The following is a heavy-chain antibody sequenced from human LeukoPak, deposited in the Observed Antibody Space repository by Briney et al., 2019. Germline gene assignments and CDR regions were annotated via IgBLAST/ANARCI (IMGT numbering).Heavy chain of an antibody. V-gene: IGHV1-18*01. D-gene: IGHD3-22*01. Sequence: ASVKVSCKASGYTFTSYGISWVRQAPGQGLEWMGWISAYNGNTNYAQKLQGRVTMTTDTSTSTAYMELRSLRSDDTAVYYCARVSIRYYYDSSGYYYYGMDVWGQGTTVTVSS. J-gene: IGHJ6*02. CDR1: GYTFTSYG. CDR2: ISAYNGNT. CDR3: ARVSIRYYYDSSGYYYYGMDV.